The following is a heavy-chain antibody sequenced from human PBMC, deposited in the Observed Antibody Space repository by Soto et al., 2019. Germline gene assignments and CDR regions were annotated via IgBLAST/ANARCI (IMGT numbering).Heavy chain of an antibody. J-gene: IGHJ3*02. D-gene: IGHD6-13*01. CDR2: IYTSGST. V-gene: IGHV4-4*07. Sequence: SETLSLTCTVSGGSISIYYWSWIRQPAGKGLEWIGRIYTSGSTNYNPSLKSRVTMSVDTSKNQFSLKLSSVTAADTAVYYCAIALPGSSSSDAFDIWGQGTMVTVSS. CDR3: AIALPGSSSSDAFDI. CDR1: GGSISIYY.